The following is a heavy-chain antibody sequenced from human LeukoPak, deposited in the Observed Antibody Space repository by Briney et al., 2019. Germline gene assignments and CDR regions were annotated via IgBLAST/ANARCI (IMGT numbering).Heavy chain of an antibody. CDR3: AGETPDAFDI. V-gene: IGHV3-48*02. J-gene: IGHJ3*02. D-gene: IGHD1-14*01. CDR1: GITFSSYS. Sequence: GGSLRLSCVASGITFSSYSMNWVRQAPGKGLEWVSYISSSSSTLYYAHSVKGRFTISRVNAKNSLYLQMNSLRDEDTAVYYCAGETPDAFDIWGQGTMVTVS. CDR2: ISSSSSTL.